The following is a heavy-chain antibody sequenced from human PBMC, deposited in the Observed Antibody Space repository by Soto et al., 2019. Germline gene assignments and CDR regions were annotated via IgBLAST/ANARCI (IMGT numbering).Heavy chain of an antibody. CDR2: IWYDGSNK. CDR1: GFTFSSYG. CDR3: ARGYCSGGSCYLYYFDY. Sequence: QVQLVESGGGVVQPGRSLRLSCAASGFTFSSYGMHWVRQAPGKGLEWVAVIWYDGSNKYYADSVKGRFTISRDNSKNPLYLQMNSLRAEDTAVYYCARGYCSGGSCYLYYFDYWGQGTLVTVSS. J-gene: IGHJ4*02. V-gene: IGHV3-33*01. D-gene: IGHD2-15*01.